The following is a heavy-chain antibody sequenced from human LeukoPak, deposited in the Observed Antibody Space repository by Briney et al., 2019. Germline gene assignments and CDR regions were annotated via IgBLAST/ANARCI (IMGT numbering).Heavy chain of an antibody. D-gene: IGHD2-15*01. CDR1: GGSFSGYY. V-gene: IGHV4-34*01. Sequence: SETLSLTCAVYGGSFSGYYWSWIRQPPGKGLEWIGEINHSGSTNYNPSLKSRVTISVDTSKNQFSLKLSSVTAADTAVYYCARMGGIMCSGGSCFHYYYYGMDVWGKGTTVTVSS. CDR3: ARMGGIMCSGGSCFHYYYYGMDV. CDR2: INHSGST. J-gene: IGHJ6*04.